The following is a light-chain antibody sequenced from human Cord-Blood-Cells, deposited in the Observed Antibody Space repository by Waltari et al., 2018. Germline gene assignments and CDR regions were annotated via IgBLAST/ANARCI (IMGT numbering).Light chain of an antibody. CDR3: QQYDNLPPYR. V-gene: IGKV1-33*01. J-gene: IGKJ2*03. CDR2: DAS. CDR1: QDISNY. Sequence: DIQMTQSQSSLSASVGDRVTITCQASQDISNYLNWYQQKPGKAPKLLIYDASNLETVVPSRFRGSGSGTDFTLTISSQQPEDIATYYCQQYDNLPPYRFGQGTKLEIK.